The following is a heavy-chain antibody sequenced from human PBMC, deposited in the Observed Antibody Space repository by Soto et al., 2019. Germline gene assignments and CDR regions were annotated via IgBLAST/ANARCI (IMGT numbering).Heavy chain of an antibody. J-gene: IGHJ6*02. Sequence: QVQLVESGGGLVKPGGSLRLSCAASGFNFSDYYMSWIRQAPGKGLEWVSYISSSGNTTHYADSVKGRFTISRVNAKNSLYLQMNSLRAEDTAVYYCARRLTISYGMDVWGQGTTVTVSS. CDR3: ARRLTISYGMDV. CDR2: ISSSGNTT. CDR1: GFNFSDYY. D-gene: IGHD3-3*01. V-gene: IGHV3-11*01.